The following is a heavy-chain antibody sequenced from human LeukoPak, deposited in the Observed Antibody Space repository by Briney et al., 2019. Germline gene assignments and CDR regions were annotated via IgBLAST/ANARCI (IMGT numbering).Heavy chain of an antibody. CDR1: GYTFNNHY. D-gene: IGHD1-26*01. CDR2: INPSGGSR. Sequence: ASVKVSCKASGYTFNNHYIYWVRQAPGQGLEWMGMINPSGGSRTYAQKFQGRVTMTRDTSTSTVYMELSSLRSEDTAEYYCARYKGGSNLFFDYWGQGTLVTVSS. V-gene: IGHV1-46*02. CDR3: ARYKGGSNLFFDY. J-gene: IGHJ4*02.